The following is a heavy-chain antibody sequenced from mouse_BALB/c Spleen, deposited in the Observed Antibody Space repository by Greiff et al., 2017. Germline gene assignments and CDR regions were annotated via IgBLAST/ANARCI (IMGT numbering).Heavy chain of an antibody. J-gene: IGHJ4*01. Sequence: QVQLQQSGAELVRPGSSVKISCKASGYAFSSYWMNWVKQRPGQGLEWIGQIYPGDGDTNYNGKFKGKATLTADKSSRTAYMQLSSLTSEDSAVYFCARGITTREYAMDYWGQGTSVTVSS. CDR2: IYPGDGDT. V-gene: IGHV1-80*01. CDR1: GYAFSSYW. D-gene: IGHD2-4*01. CDR3: ARGITTREYAMDY.